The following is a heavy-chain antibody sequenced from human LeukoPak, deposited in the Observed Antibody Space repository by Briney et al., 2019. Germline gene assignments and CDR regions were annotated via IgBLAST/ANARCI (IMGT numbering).Heavy chain of an antibody. Sequence: GESLKISCQASGYSFTRYWIAWVRQMPGKGLEWMGIIYPGDSDTRKRPSLQGQVTISADRSISTAYLQWNSLKASDSAMYYCARLLTTVVTPGAMDVWGQGTTVTVSS. CDR2: IYPGDSDT. V-gene: IGHV5-51*01. D-gene: IGHD4-23*01. CDR3: ARLLTTVVTPGAMDV. J-gene: IGHJ6*02. CDR1: GYSFTRYW.